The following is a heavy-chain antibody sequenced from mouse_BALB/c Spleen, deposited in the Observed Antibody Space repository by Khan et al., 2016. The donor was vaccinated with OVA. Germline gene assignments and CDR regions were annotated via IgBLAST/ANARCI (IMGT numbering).Heavy chain of an antibody. CDR3: TRFHGGY. Sequence: QIQLVQSGPELKKPGETVKISCKASGYTFTNYVMNWVKQSPGKGLKWMGWINTPTGEPTYADDFKGRFAFSLETSASTAYLQINSLKNEDTATYFWTRFHGGYWGQGTTLTVSS. CDR1: GYTFTNYV. CDR2: INTPTGEP. V-gene: IGHV9-3-1*01. J-gene: IGHJ2*01.